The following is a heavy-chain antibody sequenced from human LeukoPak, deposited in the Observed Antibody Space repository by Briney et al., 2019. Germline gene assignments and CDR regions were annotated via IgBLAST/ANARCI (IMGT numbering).Heavy chain of an antibody. J-gene: IGHJ6*03. Sequence: GGSLRLSCAASGFTFSSYGMRWVRQAPGKGLEWVSAISGSGGTTYYADSVKGRFTISRDNSKNTLYLQMNSLRAEDTAVYYCARVLSGRGSLYDYYYYMDVWGKGTTVTISS. CDR2: ISGSGGTT. D-gene: IGHD3-10*01. V-gene: IGHV3-23*01. CDR1: GFTFSSYG. CDR3: ARVLSGRGSLYDYYYYMDV.